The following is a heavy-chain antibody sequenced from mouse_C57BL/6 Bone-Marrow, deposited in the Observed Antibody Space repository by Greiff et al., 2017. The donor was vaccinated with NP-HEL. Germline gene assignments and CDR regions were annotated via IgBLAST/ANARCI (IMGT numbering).Heavy chain of an antibody. CDR1: GFNIKDYY. D-gene: IGHD1-1*01. J-gene: IGHJ4*01. Sequence: VQLQQPGAELVRPGTSVKLSCTASGFNIKDYYMHWVKQRPEQGLEWIGWIDPENGDTEYAQKFQGKATITADTSSNTAYLALSSLTYEDPAVYYSATDYYASSYYEAMDYWGQGTSVTVSS. V-gene: IGHV14-4*01. CDR3: ATDYYASSYYEAMDY. CDR2: IDPENGDT.